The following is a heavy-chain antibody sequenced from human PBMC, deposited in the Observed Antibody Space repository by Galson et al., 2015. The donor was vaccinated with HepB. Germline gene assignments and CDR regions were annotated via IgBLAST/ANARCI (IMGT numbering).Heavy chain of an antibody. V-gene: IGHV3-23*01. Sequence: SLRLSCAASGFTFSSYAMSWVRQAPGKGLEWVSAISGSGGSTYYADSVKGRFTISRDNSKNTLYLQMNSLRAEDTAVYYCAKGKTSVRTFGVVTLYFDYWGQGTLVTVSS. J-gene: IGHJ4*02. CDR2: ISGSGGST. D-gene: IGHD3-3*01. CDR3: AKGKTSVRTFGVVTLYFDY. CDR1: GFTFSSYA.